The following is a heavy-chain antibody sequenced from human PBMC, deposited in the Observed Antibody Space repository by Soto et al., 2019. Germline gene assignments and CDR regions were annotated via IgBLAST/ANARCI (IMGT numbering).Heavy chain of an antibody. Sequence: GGSLRLSCAASGFTFSIYGMHWVRQAPGKGLEWVSVIWYDGSNKYYADSVKGRFTISRDNSKNRLYLQMNSLRAEDTAVYYCTRGGIVDPIGFDYWGQGSLVTVSS. CDR3: TRGGIVDPIGFDY. V-gene: IGHV3-33*01. CDR2: IWYDGSNK. D-gene: IGHD1-26*01. CDR1: GFTFSIYG. J-gene: IGHJ4*02.